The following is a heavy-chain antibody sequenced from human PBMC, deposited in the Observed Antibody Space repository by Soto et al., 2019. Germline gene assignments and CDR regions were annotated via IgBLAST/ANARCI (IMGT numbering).Heavy chain of an antibody. J-gene: IGHJ3*02. CDR1: GFTFSSYG. CDR2: ISHDGTNK. D-gene: IGHD6-19*01. Sequence: QVQLVESGGGVVQPGRSLRLSCAASGFTFSSYGMHWVRQAPGKGLEWVAVISHDGTNKYHADSVTARFTMSRVNSKNTLHPQRSSGRAEDTAEYYCAKEMGGGWWGVAVEIWGQGTKVSVSS. V-gene: IGHV3-30*18. CDR3: AKEMGGGWWGVAVEI.